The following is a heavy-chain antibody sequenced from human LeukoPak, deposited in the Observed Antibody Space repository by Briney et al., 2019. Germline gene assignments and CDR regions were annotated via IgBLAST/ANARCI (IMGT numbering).Heavy chain of an antibody. Sequence: PAGGSLRLSCAASGFTFSSYWMGWVRQAPGKRLEWVANMNIDGSEKYYADSAKGRFTISRDNARNSVYLQMNSLRVEDTAVYYCARDPVEWELLLDYWGQGTLVTVSS. V-gene: IGHV3-7*01. CDR3: ARDPVEWELLLDY. J-gene: IGHJ4*02. CDR2: MNIDGSEK. CDR1: GFTFSSYW. D-gene: IGHD1-26*01.